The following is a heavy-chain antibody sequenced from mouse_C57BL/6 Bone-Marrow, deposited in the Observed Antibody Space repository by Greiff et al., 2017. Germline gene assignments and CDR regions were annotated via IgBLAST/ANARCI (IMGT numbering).Heavy chain of an antibody. J-gene: IGHJ3*01. CDR2: IYPRSGNT. CDR1: GYTFTSYG. V-gene: IGHV1-81*01. D-gene: IGHD1-1*01. CDR3: GGDANYDGSSYVPY. Sequence: QVQLKESGAELARPGASVKLSCKASGYTFTSYGISWVKQRTGQGLEWIGEIYPRSGNTYYNEKFKGKATLTADKSSSTAYMELRSLTSEDSAVYFCGGDANYDGSSYVPYWGQGTLVTVSA.